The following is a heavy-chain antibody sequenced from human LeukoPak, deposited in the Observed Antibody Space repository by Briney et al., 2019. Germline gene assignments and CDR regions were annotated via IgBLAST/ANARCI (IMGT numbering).Heavy chain of an antibody. V-gene: IGHV1-46*01. CDR1: GYTFTSYY. D-gene: IGHD3-22*01. CDR3: ARISTSLGGGYSPFDY. Sequence: ASVKLSCKASGYTFTSYYMHWVRQAPGQGLEWMGIINPSGGSTSYAQKFQGRVTMTRDTSTSTVYMELSSLRSEDTAVYYCARISTSLGGGYSPFDYWGQGTLVTVSS. J-gene: IGHJ4*02. CDR2: INPSGGST.